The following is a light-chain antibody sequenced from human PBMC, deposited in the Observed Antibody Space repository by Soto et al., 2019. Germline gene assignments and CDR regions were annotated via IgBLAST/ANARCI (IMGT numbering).Light chain of an antibody. CDR1: NIGSKS. CDR2: YDS. J-gene: IGLJ1*01. Sequence: SYELTQPPSVSVAPGKTARITCGGNNIGSKSVHWYQQKPGQAPVLVIYYDSDRPSGIPERFSGSNSGNTATLTISRVEAGDEADYYCQVCDSSSDHYVFGTGTKAPS. V-gene: IGLV3-21*04. CDR3: QVCDSSSDHYV.